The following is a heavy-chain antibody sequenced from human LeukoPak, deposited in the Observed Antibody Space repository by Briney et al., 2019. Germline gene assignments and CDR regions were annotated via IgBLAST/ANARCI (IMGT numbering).Heavy chain of an antibody. D-gene: IGHD6-13*01. CDR1: GFTFSSYG. CDR2: IWYDGSNK. J-gene: IGHJ3*02. Sequence: PGRSLRLSCAASGFTFSSYGMHWVRQAPGKGLEWVAVIWYDGSNKYYADSVKGRFTISRDNSKNTLYLQMNSLRAEDTAVYYCARDRDSSSWSDAFNIWGQGTMVTVSS. CDR3: ARDRDSSSWSDAFNI. V-gene: IGHV3-33*01.